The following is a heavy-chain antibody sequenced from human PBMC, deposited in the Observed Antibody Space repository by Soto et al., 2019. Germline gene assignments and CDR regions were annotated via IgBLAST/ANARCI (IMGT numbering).Heavy chain of an antibody. CDR1: GFTVSGNL. J-gene: IGHJ3*02. Sequence: EVQLVETGGGLIQPGGSLRLSCAASGFTVSGNLMSWVRQAPGKGLEWVSVIYSGGSTYYADSVKGRFTISRDTSKNTLYLQMNSLRAEDTAVYYCASRILVYDAFDIWGQGTMVTVSS. CDR3: ASRILVYDAFDI. V-gene: IGHV3-53*02. D-gene: IGHD3-3*02. CDR2: IYSGGST.